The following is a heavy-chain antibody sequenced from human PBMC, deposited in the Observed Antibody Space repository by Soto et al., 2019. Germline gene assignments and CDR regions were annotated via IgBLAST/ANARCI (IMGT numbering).Heavy chain of an antibody. V-gene: IGHV3-23*01. CDR1: GFTFSNYA. J-gene: IGHJ3*02. CDR2: VTGRTGVT. D-gene: IGHD2-2*01. CDR3: AKHLPSKKNQRVCADAFHM. Sequence: EVQLLESGGGLVQPGGSLRLSCAASGFTFSNYAMSWVRQAPGKGLEWVSVVTGRTGVTYYADSVEGRFTISRDNSKNTLSLQMNSLGAEDTAVYYCAKHLPSKKNQRVCADAFHMWGQGTMLTVSS.